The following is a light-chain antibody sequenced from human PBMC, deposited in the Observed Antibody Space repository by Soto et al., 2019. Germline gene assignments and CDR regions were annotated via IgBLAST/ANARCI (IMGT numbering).Light chain of an antibody. CDR2: DVS. CDR3: CSYPGSHTWV. Sequence: QSALTQPASVSGSPGQSITISCTGTSSDVGGYNYVSWYQQHPGKAPKVMIYDVSKRPSGVPDRFSGSKSGNTASLTISGLQDEDEADYYCCSYPGSHTWVFGGGTKLTVL. V-gene: IGLV2-11*01. J-gene: IGLJ3*02. CDR1: SSDVGGYNY.